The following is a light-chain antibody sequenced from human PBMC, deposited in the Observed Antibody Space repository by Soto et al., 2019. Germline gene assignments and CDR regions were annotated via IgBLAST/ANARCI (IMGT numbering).Light chain of an antibody. J-gene: IGKJ2*01. Sequence: DIQMTQSPSSLSVSIGDRVTITCRASQNIATYLNWYQQKPGKAPDLLIYAASSLHSGVPSRFSGSGSGTHFTLTITRLQPEDFASYYCQQSYTTPYTFGRGTKLEI. V-gene: IGKV1-39*01. CDR2: AAS. CDR1: QNIATY. CDR3: QQSYTTPYT.